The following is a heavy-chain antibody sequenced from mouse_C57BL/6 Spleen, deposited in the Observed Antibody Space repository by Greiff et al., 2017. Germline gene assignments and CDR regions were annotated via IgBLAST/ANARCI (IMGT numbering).Heavy chain of an antibody. CDR1: GYTFTSYG. CDR2: IYPRSGNT. J-gene: IGHJ4*01. Sequence: VQLQQSGAELARPGASVKLSCKASGYTFTSYGISWVKLRTGQGLEWIGEIYPRSGNTYYNEKFKGKATLTADKSSSTAYMELRSLTSEDSAVYFCAREVTTVSSRAYAMDYWGQGTSVTVSS. V-gene: IGHV1-81*01. D-gene: IGHD1-1*01. CDR3: AREVTTVSSRAYAMDY.